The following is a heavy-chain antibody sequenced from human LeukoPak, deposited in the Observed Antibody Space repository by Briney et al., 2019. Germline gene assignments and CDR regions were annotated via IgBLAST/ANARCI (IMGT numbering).Heavy chain of an antibody. CDR1: GFTFSTYA. V-gene: IGHV3-23*01. CDR2: ITRSGDRT. J-gene: IGHJ6*03. D-gene: IGHD3-16*01. CDR3: AKDHDGGYYYYYMDV. Sequence: SGGSLRLSCVPSGFTFSTYAMSWVRQAPGKGLEWVPGITRSGDRTYYADSVKGRFTISRDNAKNSLYLQMNSLRAEDTALYYCAKDHDGGYYYYYMDVWGKGTTVTVSS.